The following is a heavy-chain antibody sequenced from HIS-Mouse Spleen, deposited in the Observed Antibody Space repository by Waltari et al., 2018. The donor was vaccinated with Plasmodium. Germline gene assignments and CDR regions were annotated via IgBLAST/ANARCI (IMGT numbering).Heavy chain of an antibody. CDR3: ASSWYWYFDL. D-gene: IGHD6-13*01. CDR2: IKQDGSEK. J-gene: IGHJ2*01. V-gene: IGHV3-7*01. CDR1: FTVSSYW. Sequence: EVQLVESGGGLVQPGFTVSSYWMSWVSQAPGKGLEWVANIKQDGSEKYYVDSVKGRFTISRDNAKNSLYLQMNSLRAEDTAVYYCASSWYWYFDLWGRGTLVTVSS.